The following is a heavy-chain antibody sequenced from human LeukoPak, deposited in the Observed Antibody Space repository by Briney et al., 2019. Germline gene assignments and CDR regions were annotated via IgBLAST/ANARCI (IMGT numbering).Heavy chain of an antibody. CDR1: GFTVSSSY. V-gene: IGHV3-53*01. CDR2: FHTGGST. CDR3: ARATSGWYGGNY. Sequence: GGSLRVSCAASGFTVSSSYMSWVREAPGEGLEWVSLFHTGGSTYYADSVSGRFTISRDSSKNTLYLQMSSLRVEDTAVYYCARATSGWYGGNYWGQGTLVTVSS. J-gene: IGHJ4*02. D-gene: IGHD6-19*01.